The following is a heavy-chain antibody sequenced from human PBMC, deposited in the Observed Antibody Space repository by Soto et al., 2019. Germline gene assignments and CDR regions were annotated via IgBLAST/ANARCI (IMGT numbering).Heavy chain of an antibody. CDR1: GYTITRYV. CDR2: ISAYNGNT. V-gene: IGHV1-18*01. J-gene: IGHJ4*02. CDR3: ASGYYGSGSPTFDY. Sequence: APVKVSCKASGYTITRYVISWVSQDPGQGLEWMGWISAYNGNTNYAQKLQGRVTMTTDTSTSTAYMELRSLRSDDTAVYYCASGYYGSGSPTFDYWGQGTLVTVSS. D-gene: IGHD3-10*01.